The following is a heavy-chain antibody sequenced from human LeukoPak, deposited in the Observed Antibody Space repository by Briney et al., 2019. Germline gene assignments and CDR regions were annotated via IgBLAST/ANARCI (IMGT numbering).Heavy chain of an antibody. V-gene: IGHV3-33*08. CDR1: GFTFSSYA. D-gene: IGHD3-10*01. Sequence: XGSLRLSCAASGFTFSSYAMHWVRQAPGKGLEWVAVIWYDGSNKYYADSVKGRFTISRDNSKNTLYLQMNSLRAEDTAVYYCARDRGGDGSGSYDYWGQGTLVTVSS. CDR2: IWYDGSNK. CDR3: ARDRGGDGSGSYDY. J-gene: IGHJ4*02.